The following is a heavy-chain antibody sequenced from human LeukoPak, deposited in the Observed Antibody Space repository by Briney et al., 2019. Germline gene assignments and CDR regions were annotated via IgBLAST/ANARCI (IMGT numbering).Heavy chain of an antibody. CDR3: ASGESGRSRDWFAP. CDR2: LTQFFRRT. J-gene: IGHJ5*02. Sequence: SGVTVSRKASGGSFITYPFSWVRQPPAQGLEWVGGLTQFFRRTNKTQKFQGRLTITTDRSSSKVNMDLNELRYGDGAVYLCASGESGRSRDWFAPWGEGTRVTVSS. V-gene: IGHV1-69*05. CDR1: GGSFITYP. D-gene: IGHD3-10*01.